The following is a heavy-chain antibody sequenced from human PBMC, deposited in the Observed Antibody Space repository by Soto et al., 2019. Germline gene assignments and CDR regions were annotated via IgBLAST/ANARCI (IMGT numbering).Heavy chain of an antibody. Sequence: EVQLLESGGGLVQPGGSLRLSCAASGFTFSSYAMSWVRQAPGKGLEWVSAISDSGGSTYYADSVKGRFTISRDNSKNTLYLQMNSLRAEDTAVYYCAKEGRFLEWLFTPFYYYGMDVWGQGTTVTVSS. CDR3: AKEGRFLEWLFTPFYYYGMDV. CDR1: GFTFSSYA. CDR2: ISDSGGST. V-gene: IGHV3-23*01. J-gene: IGHJ6*02. D-gene: IGHD3-3*01.